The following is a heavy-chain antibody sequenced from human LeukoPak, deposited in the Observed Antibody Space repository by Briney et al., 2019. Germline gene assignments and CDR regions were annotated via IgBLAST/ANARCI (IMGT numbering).Heavy chain of an antibody. D-gene: IGHD3-3*01. CDR2: ISANNDDT. CDR1: GYSFNTCG. Sequence: ASVKVSCKASGYSFNTCGITWVRQAPGQGLEWMAWISANNDDTKYAQDFQGRVTMTTDTSARTAYMELGSLTSDDTAVYYCARGFCRGFSFFFPDYGAQEPPAPVPS. CDR3: ARGFCRGFSFFFPDY. V-gene: IGHV1-18*01. J-gene: IGHJ4*02.